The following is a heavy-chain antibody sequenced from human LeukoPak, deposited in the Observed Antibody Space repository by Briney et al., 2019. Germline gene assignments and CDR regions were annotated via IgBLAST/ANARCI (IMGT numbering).Heavy chain of an antibody. Sequence: SVKVSCKASGGTFSTYAISWVRQAPGQGLEWMGRIIPIFGTANYAQKFQVRVTITTDESTSTAYMELSSLRSEDTAVYCCARDLNGAYFDYWGQGTLVTVSS. CDR1: GGTFSTYA. CDR3: ARDLNGAYFDY. J-gene: IGHJ4*02. V-gene: IGHV1-69*05. D-gene: IGHD4-17*01. CDR2: IIPIFGTA.